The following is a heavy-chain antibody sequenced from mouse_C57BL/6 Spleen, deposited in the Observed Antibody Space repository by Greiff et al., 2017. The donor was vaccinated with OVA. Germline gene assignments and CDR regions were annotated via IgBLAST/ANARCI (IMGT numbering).Heavy chain of an antibody. CDR3: AREATGYFDY. J-gene: IGHJ2*01. V-gene: IGHV1-55*01. CDR1: GYTFTSYW. CDR2: IYPGSGST. Sequence: QVQLKESGAELVKPGASVKMSCKASGYTFTSYWLTWVKQRPGQGLEWIGGIYPGSGSTNYNEKFKSQATLTVDTSSSTAYMQLSSLTSEDSAVYYCAREATGYFDYWGQGTTLTVSS. D-gene: IGHD1-1*01.